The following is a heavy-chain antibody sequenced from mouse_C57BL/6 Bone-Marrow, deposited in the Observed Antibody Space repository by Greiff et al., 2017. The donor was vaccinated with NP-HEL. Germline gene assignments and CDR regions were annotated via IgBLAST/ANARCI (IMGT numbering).Heavy chain of an antibody. CDR2: IDPSDSYT. V-gene: IGHV1-59*01. J-gene: IGHJ4*01. CDR3: ARGLQSLRNYYAMDY. CDR1: GYTFTSYW. Sequence: QVQLKQPGAELVRPGTSVKLSCKASGYTFTSYWMHWVKQRPGQGLEWIGVIDPSDSYTNYNQKFKGKATLTVDTSSSTAYMQLSSLTSEDSAVYYCARGLQSLRNYYAMDYWGQGTSVTVSS.